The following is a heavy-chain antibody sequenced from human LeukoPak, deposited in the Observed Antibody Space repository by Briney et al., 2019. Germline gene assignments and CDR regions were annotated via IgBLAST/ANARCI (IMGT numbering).Heavy chain of an antibody. CDR1: GGSISGTYY. V-gene: IGHV4-59*08. CDR2: IYYTGTT. D-gene: IGHD3-16*01. Sequence: SETLSLTCTVSGGSISGTYYWRWIRQPPGKGLEWIGYIYYTGTTDSNPSLKSRVTISLDTSKNQFSLNLSSVTAADTAVYYCARRWVYDKRAFDAWGQGTMVTVSS. J-gene: IGHJ3*01. CDR3: ARRWVYDKRAFDA.